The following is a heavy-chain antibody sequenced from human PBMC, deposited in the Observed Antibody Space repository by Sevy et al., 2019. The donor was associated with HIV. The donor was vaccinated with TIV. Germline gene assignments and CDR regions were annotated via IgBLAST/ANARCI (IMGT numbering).Heavy chain of an antibody. D-gene: IGHD6-13*01. V-gene: IGHV3-23*01. J-gene: IGHJ4*02. CDR2: ISGSGGST. Sequence: GGSLRLSCAASGFTFSSYAMSWVRQAPGKGLEWVSAISGSGGSTYYADSVKGRFTISRDNSKNTLYLLMNSLRAEDTAVYYCAKDVAAALGYFGYWGQGTLVTVSS. CDR1: GFTFSSYA. CDR3: AKDVAAALGYFGY.